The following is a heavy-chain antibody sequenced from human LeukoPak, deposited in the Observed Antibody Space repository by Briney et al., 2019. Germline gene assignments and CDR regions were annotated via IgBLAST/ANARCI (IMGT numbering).Heavy chain of an antibody. CDR1: GYSFTSYW. D-gene: IGHD2-15*01. Sequence: GESLKISCKASGYSFTSYWIGWVRQMPGKGLEWMGIIYPGNSRTRYRPSFQGQVTISADKSISTAYLQWSSLKASDTAIYYCARLVMGVVVERGGGFDPWGQGTLVTVSS. J-gene: IGHJ5*02. V-gene: IGHV5-51*01. CDR3: ARLVMGVVVERGGGFDP. CDR2: IYPGNSRT.